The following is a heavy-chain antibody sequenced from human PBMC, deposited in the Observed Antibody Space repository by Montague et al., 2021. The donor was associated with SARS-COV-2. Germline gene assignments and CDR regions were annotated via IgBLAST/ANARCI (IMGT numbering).Heavy chain of an antibody. J-gene: IGHJ4*02. CDR1: RPCMCRCTQD. D-gene: IGHD3-9*01. CDR3: GSDTTAYFRFDY. CDR2: ISSTGTT. V-gene: IGHV4-39*07. Sequence: SETLSLTCAGDRPCMCRCTQDQIGRAQVRTQDTKWIRTISSTGTTHYNPSLRSRVTISLDTSKNQVSLRLTSVTAADTAFYYCGSDTTAYFRFDYWGRGTLISVSS.